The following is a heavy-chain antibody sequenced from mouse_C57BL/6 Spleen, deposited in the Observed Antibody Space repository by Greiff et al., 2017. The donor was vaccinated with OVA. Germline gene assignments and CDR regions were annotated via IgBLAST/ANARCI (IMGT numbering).Heavy chain of an antibody. CDR2: IWTGGGT. D-gene: IGHD1-1*01. J-gene: IGHJ2*01. CDR3: ARKGYYGSNYYFDY. Sequence: VKLMESGPGLVAPSQSLSITCTVSGFSLTSYAISWVRQPPGKGLEWLGVIWTGGGTNYNSALKSRLSISNDNSKSQVFLKMNSLQTDDTARYYCARKGYYGSNYYFDYWGQGTTLTVSS. V-gene: IGHV2-9-1*01. CDR1: GFSLTSYA.